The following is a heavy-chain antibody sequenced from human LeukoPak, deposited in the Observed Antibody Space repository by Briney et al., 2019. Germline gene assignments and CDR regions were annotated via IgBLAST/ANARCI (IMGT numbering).Heavy chain of an antibody. CDR3: ARDPYSGNYGDYYYYYMDV. CDR1: GFTFSSYS. Sequence: GGSLRLSCAGSGFTFSSYSMNWVRQAPGKGLEWVSSISSSSSYIYYADSVKGRFTISRDNAKSSLYLQMNSLRDEDTAVYYCARDPYSGNYGDYYYYYMDVWGKGTTVTISS. D-gene: IGHD1-26*01. V-gene: IGHV3-21*01. J-gene: IGHJ6*03. CDR2: ISSSSSYI.